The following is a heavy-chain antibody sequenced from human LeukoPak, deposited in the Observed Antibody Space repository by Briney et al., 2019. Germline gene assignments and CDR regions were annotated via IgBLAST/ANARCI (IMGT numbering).Heavy chain of an antibody. J-gene: IGHJ4*02. D-gene: IGHD2-15*01. V-gene: IGHV3-7*01. Sequence: GGSLRLSCAASGFTFSSHWMSWVRQAPGKGLEWVANIKQDGSEKYYVDSVKGRFAISRDNAKNSLYLQMNSLRAEDTAVYYCASEGSDYWGQGTLVTVSS. CDR2: IKQDGSEK. CDR3: ASEGSDY. CDR1: GFTFSSHW.